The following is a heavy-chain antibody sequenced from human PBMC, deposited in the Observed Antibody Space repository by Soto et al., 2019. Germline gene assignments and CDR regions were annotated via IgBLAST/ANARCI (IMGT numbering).Heavy chain of an antibody. CDR1: GGSISSGGYY. J-gene: IGHJ4*02. Sequence: QVQLQESGPGLVKPSQTLSLTCTVSGGSISSGGYYWSWIRQHPGKGLEWIGYIYYSGSTYYNPSLKSRVTLSVDTSKSQFSLKLSSVTAADTAVYYCARVGAVVVVAATGGGFDYWGQGTLVTVSS. D-gene: IGHD2-15*01. V-gene: IGHV4-31*03. CDR2: IYYSGST. CDR3: ARVGAVVVVAATGGGFDY.